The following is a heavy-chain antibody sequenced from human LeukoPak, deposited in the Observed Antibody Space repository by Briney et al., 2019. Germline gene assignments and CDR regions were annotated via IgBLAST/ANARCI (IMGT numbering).Heavy chain of an antibody. CDR2: IYYSGST. Sequence: SETLSLTCTVPGGSISSYYWSWIRQPPGKGLEWIGYIYYSGSTHYNPPLQSRVTISLDTSKNQSSLKLSSVSAADTAVYYCARVGAQDYYDSSGYYVFDYWGQGTLVTVSS. V-gene: IGHV4-59*12. CDR1: GGSISSYY. D-gene: IGHD3-22*01. CDR3: ARVGAQDYYDSSGYYVFDY. J-gene: IGHJ4*02.